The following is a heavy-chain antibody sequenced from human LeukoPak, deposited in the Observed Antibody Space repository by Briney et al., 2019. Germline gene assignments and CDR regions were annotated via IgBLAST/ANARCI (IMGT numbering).Heavy chain of an antibody. CDR1: GGSFSGYY. CDR2: INHSGST. J-gene: IGHJ6*03. Sequence: SETLSLTCGVYGGSFSGYYWSWIRQPPGKGLEWIGEINHSGSTNHNPSLKSRVTISVDTSKNQFSLKLSSVTAADTAVYYCARGREDFILVPGTKRKSYYMDVWGKGTTVTVSS. V-gene: IGHV4-34*01. D-gene: IGHD2-2*01. CDR3: ARGREDFILVPGTKRKSYYMDV.